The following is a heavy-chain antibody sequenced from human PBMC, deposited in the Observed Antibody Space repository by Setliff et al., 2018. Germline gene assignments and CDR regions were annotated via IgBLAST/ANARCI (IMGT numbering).Heavy chain of an antibody. CDR3: AKLVFDPYYYGSLGVTSLIVSDY. D-gene: IGHD3-10*01. V-gene: IGHV3-48*01. Sequence: GGSLRLSCAASGFNLGSYTMNWVRQTPGRGLEWISSIGTTGIINYADSVKGRFNISRDNVKNSLNLQMNSLRAEDTAVYYCAKLVFDPYYYGSLGVTSLIVSDYWGQGTLVTVSS. J-gene: IGHJ4*02. CDR1: GFNLGSYT. CDR2: IGTTGII.